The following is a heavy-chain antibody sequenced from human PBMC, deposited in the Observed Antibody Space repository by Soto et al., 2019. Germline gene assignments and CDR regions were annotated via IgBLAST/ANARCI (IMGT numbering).Heavy chain of an antibody. CDR1: GYTFTSYD. CDR3: ARGRGPFRFLEWLASYYMDV. V-gene: IGHV1-8*01. Sequence: GASVKVSCKASGYTFTSYDINWVRQATGQGLEWMGWMNPNSGNTGYAQKFQGRVTMTRNTSISTAYMELSSLRSEDTAVYYCARGRGPFRFLEWLASYYMDVWGKGTTVTGLL. J-gene: IGHJ6*03. CDR2: MNPNSGNT. D-gene: IGHD3-3*01.